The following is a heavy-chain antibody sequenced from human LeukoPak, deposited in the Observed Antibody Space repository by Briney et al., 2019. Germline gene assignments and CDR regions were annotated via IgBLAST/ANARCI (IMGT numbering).Heavy chain of an antibody. Sequence: PGGSLRLSCAASGFTFSSFAMSWGSQAPGKGLEWVSAISASGGTTYYADSVKGRFTMSRDNSKNTLFLQMNSLRAEDTAIYECAKVPSSALLNWFDPWGQGTLVTVSS. J-gene: IGHJ5*02. CDR1: GFTFSSFA. CDR2: ISASGGTT. CDR3: AKVPSSALLNWFDP. V-gene: IGHV3-23*01. D-gene: IGHD3-22*01.